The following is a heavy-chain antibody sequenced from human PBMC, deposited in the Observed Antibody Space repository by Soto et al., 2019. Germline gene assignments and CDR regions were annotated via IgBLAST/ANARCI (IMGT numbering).Heavy chain of an antibody. Sequence: GASVKVSCKSSGGTFNSYSISWVRQGPGQGLEWMGGIIPMFGTANYAQKFKGRVTITADESTSTGYMELSSLRSEDTAVYYCARGWSYDILTAYSYWGQGTLVTVSS. D-gene: IGHD3-9*01. V-gene: IGHV1-69*13. J-gene: IGHJ4*02. CDR3: ARGWSYDILTAYSY. CDR2: IIPMFGTA. CDR1: GGTFNSYS.